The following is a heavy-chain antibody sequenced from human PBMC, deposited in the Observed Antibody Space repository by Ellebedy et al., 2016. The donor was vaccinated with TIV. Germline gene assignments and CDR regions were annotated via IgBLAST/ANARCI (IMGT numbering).Heavy chain of an antibody. CDR2: MNPNSGNT. Sequence: ASVKVSCKASGGTFSSYAINWVRQATGQGLEWMGWMNPNSGNTGYAQKFQGRVTMTRNTSISTAYMELSSLRSEDTAVYYCAVVDTAMGLSYGMDVWGQGTTVTVSS. CDR1: GGTFSSYA. V-gene: IGHV1-8*02. J-gene: IGHJ6*02. CDR3: AVVDTAMGLSYGMDV. D-gene: IGHD5-18*01.